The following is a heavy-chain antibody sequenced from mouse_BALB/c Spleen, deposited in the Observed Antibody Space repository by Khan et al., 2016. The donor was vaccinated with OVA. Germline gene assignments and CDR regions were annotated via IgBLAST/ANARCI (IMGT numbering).Heavy chain of an antibody. Sequence: VQLQESGTELVRPGTSVKISCKASGYAFTNYWLGWVKQRPGHGLEWIGNIYPGSGHTYYNEKFKVKATLTADKSSSTAYMQLSSLTSEDSAVYFCARSGGYSYYGYFDVWGAGTTVTVSS. J-gene: IGHJ1*01. CDR3: ARSGGYSYYGYFDV. CDR1: GYAFTNYW. V-gene: IGHV1-63*01. CDR2: IYPGSGHT. D-gene: IGHD2-3*01.